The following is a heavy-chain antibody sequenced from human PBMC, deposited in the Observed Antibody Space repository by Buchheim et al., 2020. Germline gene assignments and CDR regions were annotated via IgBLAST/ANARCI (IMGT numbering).Heavy chain of an antibody. CDR1: GGSISSYY. J-gene: IGHJ4*02. D-gene: IGHD3-22*01. Sequence: QVQLQESGPGLVKPSETLSLTCTVSGGSISSYYWSWIRQPPGKGLEWIGYIYYSGSTNYNPSLRSRVTLSVDKSKKQFSLKLNSVTAADTAVYYCASSPDYYDTSSYYSPFNYWGQGTL. V-gene: IGHV4-59*01. CDR3: ASSPDYYDTSSYYSPFNY. CDR2: IYYSGST.